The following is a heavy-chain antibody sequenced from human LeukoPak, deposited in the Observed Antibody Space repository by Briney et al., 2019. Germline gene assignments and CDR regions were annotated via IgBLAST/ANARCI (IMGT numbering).Heavy chain of an antibody. Sequence: GRSLRLFCAASGFTFDDYAMHWVRQAPGKGLEWVSGISWNSGSIGYADSVKGRFTISRDNAKNSLYLQMSSLRAEDMALYYCAKGYSSGWYLGPADYWGQGTLVTVSS. CDR2: ISWNSGSI. CDR1: GFTFDDYA. CDR3: AKGYSSGWYLGPADY. V-gene: IGHV3-9*03. J-gene: IGHJ4*02. D-gene: IGHD6-19*01.